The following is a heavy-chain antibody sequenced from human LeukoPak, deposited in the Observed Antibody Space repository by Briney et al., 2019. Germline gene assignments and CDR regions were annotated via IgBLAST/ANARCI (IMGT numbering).Heavy chain of an antibody. CDR3: ARMDRGAFDI. J-gene: IGHJ3*02. CDR2: ISSNGGST. V-gene: IGHV3-64*01. D-gene: IGHD3-10*01. Sequence: GGSLRLSCAASGFTFSSYAMHWVRQAPGKGLEYVLAISSNGGSTYYANSVKGRFTISRDNSKNTLYLQMGSLRAEDMAVYYCARMDRGAFDIWGQGTMVTVSS. CDR1: GFTFSSYA.